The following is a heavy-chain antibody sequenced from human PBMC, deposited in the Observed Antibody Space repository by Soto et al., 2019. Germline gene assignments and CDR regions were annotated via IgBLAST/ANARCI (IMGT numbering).Heavy chain of an antibody. V-gene: IGHV3-74*01. CDR1: GFTFSSYW. CDR3: ARGGYQRLFAFNI. CDR2: INSDGSST. D-gene: IGHD2-2*01. Sequence: EVQLVESGGGLVQPGGSLRLSCAASGFTFSSYWMHWVRQAPGKGLVWVSRINSDGSSTSYADSVKGRFTISRDNAKNTLYLQMNILRAEATALYYCARGGYQRLFAFNIWGQGTMVTVSS. J-gene: IGHJ3*02.